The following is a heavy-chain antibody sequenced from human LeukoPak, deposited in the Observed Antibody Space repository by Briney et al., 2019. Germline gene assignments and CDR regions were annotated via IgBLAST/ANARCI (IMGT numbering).Heavy chain of an antibody. D-gene: IGHD6-13*01. CDR2: IRYDGNNK. CDR3: AKEPPNSSWFGHFDY. Sequence: PGGSLRLSCAASGFTFSNYGIHWVRQAPGRGLEWVAFIRYDGNNKYYADSVKGRFTISRDNSKNTLYLQMNSLRTEDTAVYYCAKEPPNSSWFGHFDYWGQGTLVTVSS. J-gene: IGHJ4*02. V-gene: IGHV3-30*02. CDR1: GFTFSNYG.